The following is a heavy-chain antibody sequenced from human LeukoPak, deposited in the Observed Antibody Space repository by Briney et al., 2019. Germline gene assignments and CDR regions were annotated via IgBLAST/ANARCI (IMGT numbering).Heavy chain of an antibody. CDR1: GGSISSYY. CDR3: ARTGSGWYEYYGMDV. Sequence: PSETLSLTCTVSGGSISSYYWSWIRQPPGKGLEWIGYIYYSGSTNYNPSLKSRVTISVDTSKNQFSLKLSSVTAADTAVYYCARTGSGWYEYYGMDVWGQGTTVTVSS. V-gene: IGHV4-59*01. D-gene: IGHD6-19*01. CDR2: IYYSGST. J-gene: IGHJ6*02.